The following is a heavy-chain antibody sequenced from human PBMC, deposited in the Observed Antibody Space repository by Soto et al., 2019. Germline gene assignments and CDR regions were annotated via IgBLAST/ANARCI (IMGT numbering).Heavy chain of an antibody. CDR3: ARRGTPIDH. D-gene: IGHD3-16*01. CDR2: ISAYNGNT. V-gene: IGHV1-18*01. CDR1: GYTFTNFG. Sequence: QVQLVQSGAEVKKPGASVKVSCKASGYTFTNFGISWVRQAPGQGLEWMGWISAYNGNTNYAQNFQGRVTMTTDTSTSTGYMEVKRLRSDDTAVDYCARRGTPIDHWGQGTLVTVSS. J-gene: IGHJ4*02.